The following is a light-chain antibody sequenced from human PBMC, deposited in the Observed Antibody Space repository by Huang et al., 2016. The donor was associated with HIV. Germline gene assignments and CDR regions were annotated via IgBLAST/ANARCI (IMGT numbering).Light chain of an antibody. CDR1: QGSSSW. Sequence: DIQMTQSPSSVSASVGDRVTITCRASQGSSSWLAWYQQNPGKAPKLLIYAASTLQSGGPSRFSGSGSGTDFTLTISSLQPEDFATYYCQQANSFPRSITFGQGTRLEIK. CDR3: QQANSFPRSIT. CDR2: AAS. J-gene: IGKJ5*01. V-gene: IGKV1-12*01.